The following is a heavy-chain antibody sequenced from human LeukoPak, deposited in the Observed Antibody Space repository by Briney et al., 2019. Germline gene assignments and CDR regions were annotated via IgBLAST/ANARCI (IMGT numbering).Heavy chain of an antibody. V-gene: IGHV4-39*01. J-gene: IGHJ4*02. D-gene: IGHD3-3*01. CDR1: GGSLSSSSYY. Sequence: SETLSLTCTVSGGSLSSSSYYWGWIRQPPGKGLEWIRRIYYSGSTYYNPSLKSRVTISVDTSKNQFSLKLSSVTAADTAVYYCARHAVYDFWSGYYNFDYWGQGTLVTVSS. CDR3: ARHAVYDFWSGYYNFDY. CDR2: IYYSGST.